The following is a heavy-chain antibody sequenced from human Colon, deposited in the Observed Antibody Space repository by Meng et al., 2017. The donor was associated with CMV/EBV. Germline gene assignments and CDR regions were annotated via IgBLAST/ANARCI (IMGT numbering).Heavy chain of an antibody. CDR3: ARDSNDYSDYAHWFDA. D-gene: IGHD4-11*01. Sequence: GESLKISCAATGFIFSNFNMNWVRQAPGKGLEWVSSISSSTSDIYYAESVKGRFTISRDNVKNSLYLQMNSLRAEDTAVYYCARDSNDYSDYAHWFDAWGQGTLVTVSS. CDR1: GFIFSNFN. J-gene: IGHJ5*02. CDR2: ISSSTSDI. V-gene: IGHV3-21*01.